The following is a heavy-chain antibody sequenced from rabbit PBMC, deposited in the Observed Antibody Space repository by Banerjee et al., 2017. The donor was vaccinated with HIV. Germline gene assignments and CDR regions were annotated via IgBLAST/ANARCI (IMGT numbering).Heavy chain of an antibody. D-gene: IGHD2-1*01. CDR1: GFDFSSYY. Sequence: QLKETGGGLVQPGGSLTLSCKASGFDFSSYYMSWVRQAPGKGLGWIGIIYAGKGSTDYASWVNGRFTISSYNAQNTVDLQMNSLTAADTATYFCARGYSYDDYGDPYYFNLWGQGTLVTVS. CDR3: ARGYSYDDYGDPYYFNL. CDR2: IYAGKGST. J-gene: IGHJ4*01. V-gene: IGHV1S7*01.